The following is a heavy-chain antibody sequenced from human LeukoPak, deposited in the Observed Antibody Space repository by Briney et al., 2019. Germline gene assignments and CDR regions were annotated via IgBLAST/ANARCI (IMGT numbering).Heavy chain of an antibody. V-gene: IGHV4-34*01. CDR3: ANGGGNSFFDY. CDR2: INHSGST. J-gene: IGHJ4*02. CDR1: GGSFSGYY. D-gene: IGHD4-23*01. Sequence: SETLSLTCAVYGGSFSGYYWSWIRQPPGKGLEWIGEINHSGSTNYNPSLKSRVTISVDTSKNQFSLKLSSVTAADTAVYYCANGGGNSFFDYWGQGTLVTVSS.